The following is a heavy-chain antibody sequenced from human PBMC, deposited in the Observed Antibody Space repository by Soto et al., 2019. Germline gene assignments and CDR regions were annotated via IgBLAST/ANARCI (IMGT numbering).Heavy chain of an antibody. CDR2: INAGNGNT. CDR3: ARETGGDAFDI. V-gene: IGHV1-3*01. CDR1: GYTFTFYG. D-gene: IGHD7-27*01. Sequence: QVQLVQSGAEVKKPGASVKVSCKASGYTFTFYGMHWVRQAPGQRLEWMGWINAGNGNTKHSQKFQGRVTITRDTAASTANMELSSLRSEDTAVYYCARETGGDAFDIWGQGTMVTVSS. J-gene: IGHJ3*02.